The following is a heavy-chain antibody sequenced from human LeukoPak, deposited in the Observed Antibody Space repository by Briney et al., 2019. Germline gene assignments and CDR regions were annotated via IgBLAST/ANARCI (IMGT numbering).Heavy chain of an antibody. CDR2: INPNSGGT. J-gene: IGHJ4*02. CDR3: ARDTVQGVGATLNY. Sequence: ASVKVSCKASGYTFTGYYMHWVRQAPGQGLEWMGWINPNSGGTNYAQKFQGWVTMTRDTSISTAYMELSRLRSDDTAVYYCARDTVQGVGATLNYWGQGTLVTVSS. V-gene: IGHV1-2*04. D-gene: IGHD1-26*01. CDR1: GYTFTGYY.